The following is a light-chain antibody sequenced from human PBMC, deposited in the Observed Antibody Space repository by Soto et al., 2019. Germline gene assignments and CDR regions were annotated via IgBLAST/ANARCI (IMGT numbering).Light chain of an antibody. Sequence: QSALTQPASVSGSPGQSITISCTGTSSDVVNDLLVSWYQQQPGKAPKLMIYEGTKRPAGVSDRFSGSKSGNTASLTISGLQAEDEADYYCGTWDSSLSAPNWVFGGGTKLTVL. V-gene: IGLV2-23*01. CDR2: EGT. CDR3: GTWDSSLSAPNWV. CDR1: SSDVVNDLL. J-gene: IGLJ3*02.